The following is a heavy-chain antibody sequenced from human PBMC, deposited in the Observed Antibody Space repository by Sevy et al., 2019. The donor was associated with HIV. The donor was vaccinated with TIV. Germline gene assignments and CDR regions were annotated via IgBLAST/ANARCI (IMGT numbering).Heavy chain of an antibody. CDR3: AKNRVGSYPDY. J-gene: IGHJ4*02. Sequence: GGSLRLSCTASGFTFSSYAMSWVRQAPGKGLEWVSTISGSGGNRYYAGSLKGRFTISRNKSRNTVLLQMTNLRAEDTAVYYCAKNRVGSYPDYWGQGTLVTVSS. D-gene: IGHD1-26*01. V-gene: IGHV3-23*01. CDR2: ISGSGGNR. CDR1: GFTFSSYA.